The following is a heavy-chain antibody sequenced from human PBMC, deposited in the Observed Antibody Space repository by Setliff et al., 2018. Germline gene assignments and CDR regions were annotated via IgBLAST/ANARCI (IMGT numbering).Heavy chain of an antibody. J-gene: IGHJ3*01. V-gene: IGHV4-59*08. CDR2: IYDTGST. CDR1: DGSISNAY. CDR3: ARHGPTRTDSWFDSFDV. Sequence: SLTCTVSDGSISNAYWSWIRQPPGKGLEWIGYIYDTGSTNSDPSLKSRVTMSVDTSKNQVSLKMTSVTAADTAVYYCARHGPTRTDSWFDSFDVWGQGTKVTVSS. D-gene: IGHD3-10*01.